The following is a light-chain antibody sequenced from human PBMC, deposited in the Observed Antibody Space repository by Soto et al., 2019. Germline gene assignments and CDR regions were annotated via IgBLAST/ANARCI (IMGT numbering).Light chain of an antibody. Sequence: QSALTQPRSVSGSPGQSVAISCTGTSSDVGGYNYVSWYQQHPGKAPKLMIYDVSKRPSGVPDRFSGSKSGNTASLTISGLQAEDEADYYCCSYAGGPYVFGTGTSSPS. CDR1: SSDVGGYNY. CDR3: CSYAGGPYV. CDR2: DVS. V-gene: IGLV2-11*01. J-gene: IGLJ1*01.